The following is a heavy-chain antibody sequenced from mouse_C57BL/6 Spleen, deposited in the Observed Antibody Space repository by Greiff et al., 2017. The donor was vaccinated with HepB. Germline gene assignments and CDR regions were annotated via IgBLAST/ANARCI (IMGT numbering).Heavy chain of an antibody. CDR2: IYPGDGDT. CDR1: GYAFSSSW. D-gene: IGHD2-5*01. V-gene: IGHV1-82*01. CDR3: ARESYSNYDDYFDY. J-gene: IGHJ2*01. Sequence: LQESGPELVKPGASVKISCKASGYAFSSSWMNWVKQRPGKGLEWIGRIYPGDGDTNYNGKFKGKATLTADKSSSTAYMQLSSLTSEDSAVYFCARESYSNYDDYFDYWGQGTTLTVSS.